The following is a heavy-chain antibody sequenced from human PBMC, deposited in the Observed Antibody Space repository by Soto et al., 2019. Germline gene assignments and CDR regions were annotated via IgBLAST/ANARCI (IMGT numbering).Heavy chain of an antibody. D-gene: IGHD6-13*01. Sequence: QVQLVQSGAEVKKPGASVKVSCKASGYTFTSYGISWVRQAPGQGLEWMGWISAYNGNTNYAQKLQGRVTMTTDISTSTAYMELRSLRSDDTAVYYCAFAAAGYYYYGMDVWCQGPTVTVSS. V-gene: IGHV1-18*01. CDR3: AFAAAGYYYYGMDV. J-gene: IGHJ6*02. CDR1: GYTFTSYG. CDR2: ISAYNGNT.